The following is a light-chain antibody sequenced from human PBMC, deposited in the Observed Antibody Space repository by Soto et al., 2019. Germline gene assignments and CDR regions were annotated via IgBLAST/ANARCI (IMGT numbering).Light chain of an antibody. Sequence: QSALTQPPSASGSPGQSVTISCTGTSSDVGGYNYVSWYQQHPGKVPKLMVYEVNKRPSGVPDRFSGSKSGNTASLTVSGLQAEAEAYYYCTSYAGGNNVFGTGTKLTVL. CDR3: TSYAGGNNV. V-gene: IGLV2-8*01. J-gene: IGLJ1*01. CDR2: EVN. CDR1: SSDVGGYNY.